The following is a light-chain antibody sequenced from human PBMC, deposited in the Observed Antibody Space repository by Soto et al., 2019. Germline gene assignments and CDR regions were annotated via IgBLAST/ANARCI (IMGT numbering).Light chain of an antibody. V-gene: IGLV1-36*01. CDR2: YDD. CDR3: ATWDDSLNGLV. Sequence: QSVLTQPPSVSEAPRQRVTISCSGSSSNIGNNAVNWYQQLPGKASKLLIYYDDLLPSGVSDRFSGSKSGTSASLAIGGLQSEDEADYYCATWDDSLNGLVFGGGTKLTVL. J-gene: IGLJ3*02. CDR1: SSNIGNNA.